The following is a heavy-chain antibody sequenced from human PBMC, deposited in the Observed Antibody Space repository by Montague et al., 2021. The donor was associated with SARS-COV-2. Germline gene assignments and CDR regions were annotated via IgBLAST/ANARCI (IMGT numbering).Heavy chain of an antibody. CDR2: ISTYDYKT. D-gene: IGHD2-15*01. Sequence: SVKVSCKASGYIFSSYSISWVRQAPGQGLEWMGWISTYDYKTNYAQMVQGRVTVTTDTSTSTVYMELRSLRSDDTAVYYCASDWYCRGGRCHNTFDIWGQGTRVTVSS. V-gene: IGHV1-18*01. CDR1: GYIFSSYS. J-gene: IGHJ3*02. CDR3: ASDWYCRGGRCHNTFDI.